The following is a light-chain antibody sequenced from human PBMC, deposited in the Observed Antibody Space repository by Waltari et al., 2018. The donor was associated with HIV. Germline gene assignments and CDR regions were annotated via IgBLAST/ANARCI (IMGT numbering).Light chain of an antibody. V-gene: IGLV2-11*01. J-gene: IGLJ2*01. CDR2: AVS. Sequence: QSALTQPRSVSGSPGQSVTISCSGSSSDVGRFDHVSWYQRHPDRAPKLLVYAVSERPSGVPDRFSGSKSGNTASLTISGLQAEDEADYYCQTWTTGIVLFGGGTKLTVL. CDR1: SSDVGRFDH. CDR3: QTWTTGIVL.